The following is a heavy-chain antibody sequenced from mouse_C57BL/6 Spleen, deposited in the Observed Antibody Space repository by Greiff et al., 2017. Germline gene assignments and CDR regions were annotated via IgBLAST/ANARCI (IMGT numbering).Heavy chain of an antibody. J-gene: IGHJ4*01. CDR2: IYPGDGDT. V-gene: IGHV1-82*01. Sequence: VKLVESGPELVKPGASVKISCKASGYAFSSSWMNWVKQRPGKGLEWIGRIYPGDGDTNYNGKFKGKATLTADKSSSTAYMQLSSLTSEDSAVYFCARGSNYGDYAMDYWGQGTSVTVSS. CDR1: GYAFSSSW. D-gene: IGHD2-5*01. CDR3: ARGSNYGDYAMDY.